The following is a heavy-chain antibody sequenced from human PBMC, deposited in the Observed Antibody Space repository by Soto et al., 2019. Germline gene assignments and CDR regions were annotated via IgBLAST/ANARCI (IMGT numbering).Heavy chain of an antibody. CDR3: AREGRYYGSGSSWFDP. D-gene: IGHD3-10*01. CDR1: GGSISSGGYS. V-gene: IGHV4-30-2*01. CDR2: IYHSGST. Sequence: SETLSLTCAVSGGSISSGGYSWSWTRQPPGKGLEWIGYIYHSGSTYYNPSLKSRVTISVDRSKNQFSLKLGSVTAADTAVYYCAREGRYYGSGSSWFDPWGQGTLVTVSS. J-gene: IGHJ5*02.